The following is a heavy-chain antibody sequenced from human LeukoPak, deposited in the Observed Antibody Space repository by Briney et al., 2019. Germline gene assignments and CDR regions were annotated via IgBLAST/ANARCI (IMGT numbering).Heavy chain of an antibody. D-gene: IGHD1-26*01. CDR1: GYSFTTYW. Sequence: GESLKISCKGSGYSFTTYWIAWVRQMPGKGLEWMGIIYPGDSDTRYNPPFQGQVTISADKSISTAYLQWSSLKASDTAMYYCARPFRGGSYGNFDYWGQGTLVTVSS. CDR3: ARPFRGGSYGNFDY. J-gene: IGHJ4*02. V-gene: IGHV5-51*01. CDR2: IYPGDSDT.